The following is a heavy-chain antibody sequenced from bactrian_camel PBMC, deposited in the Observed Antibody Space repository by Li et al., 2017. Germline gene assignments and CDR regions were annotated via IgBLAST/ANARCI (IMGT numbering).Heavy chain of an antibody. J-gene: IGHJ6*01. V-gene: IGHV3S7*01. CDR2: MYADGRYS. CDR1: GFPFSSYG. CDR3: AKETEYGGYCSGEFGY. Sequence: VQLVESGGNLVQPGGSLRLSCTASGFPFSSYGMSWIRQAPGKGLEWVSTMYADGRYSYYVDSVKGRFAISRDNAKNALFIDMNSLKPEDTAVYYCAKETEYGGYCSGEFGYWGQGTQVTVSS. D-gene: IGHD3*01.